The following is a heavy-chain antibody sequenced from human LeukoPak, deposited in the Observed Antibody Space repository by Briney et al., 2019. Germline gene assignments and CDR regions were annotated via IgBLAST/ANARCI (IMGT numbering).Heavy chain of an antibody. D-gene: IGHD3-10*01. CDR1: GGSISSGGYY. CDR3: ATHGTMIWGVLDY. Sequence: SETLSLTCTVSGGSISSGGYYWSWIRQPPGTGLEWIGEINHSGSTNYNPSLKSRVTISVDTSKNQFSLKLSSVTAADTAVYYCATHGTMIWGVLDYWGQGTLVTVSS. J-gene: IGHJ4*02. CDR2: INHSGST. V-gene: IGHV4-39*01.